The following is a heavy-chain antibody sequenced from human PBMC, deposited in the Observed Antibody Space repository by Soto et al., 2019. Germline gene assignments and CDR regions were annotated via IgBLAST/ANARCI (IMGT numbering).Heavy chain of an antibody. Sequence: QVQLQESGPGLVKPSETLSLTCTVSGGSISSYYWSWIRQPPGKGLEWIGYIYYSGSTHYNPSLNSRVTISVDTSKLLFALKLSSVTAADTAVYDCARGPRARGDSGYGFHAWGQGTLVTVSS. CDR1: GGSISSYY. J-gene: IGHJ5*02. CDR3: ARGPRARGDSGYGFHA. V-gene: IGHV4-59*01. D-gene: IGHD5-12*01. CDR2: IYYSGST.